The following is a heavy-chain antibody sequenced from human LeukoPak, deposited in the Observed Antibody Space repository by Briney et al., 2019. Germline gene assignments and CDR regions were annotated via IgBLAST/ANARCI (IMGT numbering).Heavy chain of an antibody. CDR1: GGSFSGYY. CDR3: ARRRRATYYYGSGSYGNFDY. D-gene: IGHD3-10*01. Sequence: SETLSLTCAVHGGSFSGYYWSWIRQPPGKGLEWIGEINHSGSTNYNPSLKSRVTISVDTSKNQFSLKLSSVTAADTAVYYCARRRRATYYYGSGSYGNFDYWGQGTLVTVSS. CDR2: INHSGST. J-gene: IGHJ4*02. V-gene: IGHV4-34*01.